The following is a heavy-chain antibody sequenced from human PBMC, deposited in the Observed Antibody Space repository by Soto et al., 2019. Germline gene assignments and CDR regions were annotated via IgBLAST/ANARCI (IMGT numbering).Heavy chain of an antibody. CDR2: ITNSGTTM. V-gene: IGHV3-11*01. CDR3: ARGRRFYYYARDV. Sequence: MILSCAASGFTFSDRYMHWIRQSPGKGLEWVSYITNSGTTMHYAESAKGRFTISRDNAKNSLYLHMNNLRAEDTALYYCARGRRFYYYARDVWGQGTTVTVS. CDR1: GFTFSDRY. J-gene: IGHJ6*02.